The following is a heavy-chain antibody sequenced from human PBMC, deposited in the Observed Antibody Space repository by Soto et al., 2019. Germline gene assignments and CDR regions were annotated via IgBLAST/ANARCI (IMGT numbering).Heavy chain of an antibody. Sequence: QVQLVQSGAEVKKPGASVKVSCKTSGHTLRNYGISWVRQAPGQGLEWMGWISVDNGNTNILRKFQGRVTMTTETYTNTVYMELRSLRSDDTAVYYCARDRMTTMTEIDYWGQGTLVTVSS. D-gene: IGHD4-17*01. V-gene: IGHV1-18*01. CDR3: ARDRMTTMTEIDY. CDR1: GHTLRNYG. J-gene: IGHJ4*02. CDR2: ISVDNGNT.